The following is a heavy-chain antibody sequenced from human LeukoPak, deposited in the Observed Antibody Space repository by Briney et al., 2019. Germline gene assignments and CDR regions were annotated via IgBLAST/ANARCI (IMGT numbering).Heavy chain of an antibody. CDR3: ATGGRLNTRGWYLYFDY. Sequence: GGSLRLSCAASGFSFSPYSMNWLRQAPGKGLEWVSYIDSSSGTIYYADSVRGRFTISGDNAKNSLYLQMNSLRSEDTAVYYCATGGRLNTRGWYLYFDYWGQGTLVTVSS. J-gene: IGHJ4*02. CDR2: IDSSSGTI. CDR1: GFSFSPYS. V-gene: IGHV3-48*01. D-gene: IGHD6-19*01.